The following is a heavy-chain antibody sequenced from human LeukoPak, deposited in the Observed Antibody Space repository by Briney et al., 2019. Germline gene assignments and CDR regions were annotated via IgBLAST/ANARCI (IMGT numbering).Heavy chain of an antibody. CDR2: IYYSGST. Sequence: SETLSLTCTVSGGSISSGGYYWSWIRQHPGKGLEWIGYIYYSGSTYYNPSLKSRVTISVDTSKNQFSLKLSSVTAADTAVYYCARSRADGDVVVPAATNPDLLDYWGQGTLVTVSS. J-gene: IGHJ4*02. V-gene: IGHV4-31*03. D-gene: IGHD2-2*01. CDR3: ARSRADGDVVVPAATNPDLLDY. CDR1: GGSISSGGYY.